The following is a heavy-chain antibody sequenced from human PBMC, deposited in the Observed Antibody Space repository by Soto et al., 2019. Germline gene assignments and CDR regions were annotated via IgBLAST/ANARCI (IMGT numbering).Heavy chain of an antibody. Sequence: PGGSLRLSCAASGFTFSGSAMHWVRQASGKGLEWVGRIRSKANSYATAYAASVKGRFTISRDDSKNTAYLQMNSLKTEDTAVYYCTEVEPSRYYYYGMDVWGQGTTVTVSS. CDR2: IRSKANSYAT. V-gene: IGHV3-73*01. CDR1: GFTFSGSA. J-gene: IGHJ6*02. D-gene: IGHD1-1*01. CDR3: TEVEPSRYYYYGMDV.